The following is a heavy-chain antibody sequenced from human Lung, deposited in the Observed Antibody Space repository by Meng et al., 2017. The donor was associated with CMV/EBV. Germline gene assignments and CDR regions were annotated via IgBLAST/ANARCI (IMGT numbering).Heavy chain of an antibody. CDR1: GFTFSNYA. CDR3: ARDRILDFWSGYPRGYYGIDV. D-gene: IGHD3-3*01. V-gene: IGHV3-30-3*01. J-gene: IGHJ6*02. CDR2: ISYDGKTYDRSNK. Sequence: GESLKISCAASGFTFSNYAMHWVRQAPGKGLEWVAIISYDGKTYDRSNKYYADSVKGRFTISRDNSKNTLYLQMSNLRTDDTAVYYCARDRILDFWSGYPRGYYGIDVWXQGTTVXVSS.